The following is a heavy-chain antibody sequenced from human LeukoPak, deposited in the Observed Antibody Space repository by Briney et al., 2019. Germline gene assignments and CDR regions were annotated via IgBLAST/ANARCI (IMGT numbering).Heavy chain of an antibody. J-gene: IGHJ4*02. CDR2: IYSDNT. CDR1: GFTVSSNS. Sequence: GGSLRLSCTVSGFTVSSNSMSWVRQAPGKGLEWVSFIYSDNTHYSDSVKGRVTISKDNSKNTLYLQMNSLRAEDTAVYSRRAGAYSHPYDYWGQGTLVTVSS. D-gene: IGHD4/OR15-4a*01. V-gene: IGHV3-53*01. CDR3: RAGAYSHPYDY.